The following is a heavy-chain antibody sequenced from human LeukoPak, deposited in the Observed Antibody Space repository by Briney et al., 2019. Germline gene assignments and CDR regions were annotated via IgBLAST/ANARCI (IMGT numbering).Heavy chain of an antibody. Sequence: GGSLRLSCAASGFTFSYYSMNWVRQAPGKGLEWVSAISGSGGSTYYADSVKGRFTISRDNSKNTLYLQMNSLRAEDTAVYYCAKDQSGSYYMGYYFDYWGQGTLVTVSS. V-gene: IGHV3-23*01. J-gene: IGHJ4*02. CDR1: GFTFSYYS. D-gene: IGHD3-10*01. CDR2: ISGSGGST. CDR3: AKDQSGSYYMGYYFDY.